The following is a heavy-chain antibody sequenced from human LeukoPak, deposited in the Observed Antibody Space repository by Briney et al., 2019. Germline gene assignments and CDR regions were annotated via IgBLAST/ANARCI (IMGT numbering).Heavy chain of an antibody. J-gene: IGHJ4*02. CDR2: MNPNSGNT. CDR3: ARADSSGYYYDFDY. Sequence: ASVKVSCKASGYTFTSYDINWVRQATGQVLEWMGWMNPNSGNTGYAQKFQGRVTMTRNTSISTAYMELSSLRSEDTAVYYCARADSSGYYYDFDYWGQGTLVTVSS. D-gene: IGHD3-22*01. V-gene: IGHV1-8*01. CDR1: GYTFTSYD.